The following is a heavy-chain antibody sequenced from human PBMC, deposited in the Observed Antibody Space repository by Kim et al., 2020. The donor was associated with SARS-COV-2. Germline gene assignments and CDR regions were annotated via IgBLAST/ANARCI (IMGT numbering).Heavy chain of an antibody. V-gene: IGHV4-34*01. Sequence: NPSLKSRVTISVDTSKNQFSLKLSSVTAADTAVYYCASMRLVVPAAMGSSWGQGTLVTVSS. D-gene: IGHD2-2*01. CDR3: ASMRLVVPAAMGSS. J-gene: IGHJ4*02.